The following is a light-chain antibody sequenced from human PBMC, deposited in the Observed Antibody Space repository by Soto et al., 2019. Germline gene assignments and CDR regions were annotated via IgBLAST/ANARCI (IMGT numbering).Light chain of an antibody. J-gene: IGKJ4*01. CDR3: QQYDNWPLT. CDR2: EAS. CDR1: QAINTY. V-gene: IGKV3-11*02. Sequence: EIVLTQSPVPLSLSPGDRATLSCRASQAINTYLAWYRQRSGQAPRLLCYEASNRAAGIPARFSAFGSGRDFTLTIVNLEPDDFAVYFCQQYDNWPLTFGGGTRVEL.